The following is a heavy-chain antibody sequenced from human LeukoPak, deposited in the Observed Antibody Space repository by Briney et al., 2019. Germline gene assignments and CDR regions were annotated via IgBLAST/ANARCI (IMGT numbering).Heavy chain of an antibody. J-gene: IGHJ4*02. CDR2: INWQGGST. V-gene: IGHV3-20*04. CDR1: GFTFEDYG. Sequence: GGSLRLSCVASGFTFEDYGMSWVRQSAGKGLEWVSSINWQGGSTHYAESVKGRFTISRDNAKNSLFLQMNSLRAEDTALYYCARANYSPYYFDYWGQGTLVTVSS. CDR3: ARANYSPYYFDY. D-gene: IGHD4-11*01.